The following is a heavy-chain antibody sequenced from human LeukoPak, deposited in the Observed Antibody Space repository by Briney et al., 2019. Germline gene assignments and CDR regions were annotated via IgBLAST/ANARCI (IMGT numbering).Heavy chain of an antibody. CDR1: RYTFTSSG. V-gene: IGHV1-18*01. J-gene: IGHJ5*02. CDR2: ISAYNGNT. D-gene: IGHD5-12*01. Sequence: GASVKVSCKASRYTFTSSGISWGRQAPGEGLEWMGWISAYNGNTNYAQKLQGRVTMTTDTSTSTAYMELRSLRSDDTAVYYCARDYPGGYDWRGWFDPWGQGTLVTVSS. CDR3: ARDYPGGYDWRGWFDP.